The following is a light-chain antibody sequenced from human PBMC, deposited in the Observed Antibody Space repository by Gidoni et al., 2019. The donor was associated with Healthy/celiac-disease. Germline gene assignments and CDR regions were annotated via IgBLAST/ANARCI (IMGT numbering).Light chain of an antibody. V-gene: IGKV1-5*01. Sequence: DIQMTKSPSTLSASVGDRVTITCRASQSISSWLAWYQQKPGKAPKLLIYDASSLESGVPSRFSGSGSGTEFTLPISSLQPDDFATYYCQQYNSYSWTFGQGTKVEIK. CDR2: DAS. CDR1: QSISSW. J-gene: IGKJ1*01. CDR3: QQYNSYSWT.